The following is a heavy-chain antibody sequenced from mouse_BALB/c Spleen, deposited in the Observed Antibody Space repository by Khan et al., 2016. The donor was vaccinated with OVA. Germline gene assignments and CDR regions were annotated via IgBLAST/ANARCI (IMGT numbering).Heavy chain of an antibody. J-gene: IGHJ1*01. CDR2: INTYTGEP. D-gene: IGHD1-1*02. CDR3: ASGGYWYFDV. V-gene: IGHV9-3-1*01. Sequence: QIQLVQSGPEVKKPGETVKISCKASGYSFTNYGMNWVRQAPGKGLKWMGWINTYTGEPTYADDFTGRFAFSLETSASTAYLPINHRKNEDTATYFCASGGYWYFDVWGAGTTVTVSS. CDR1: GYSFTNYG.